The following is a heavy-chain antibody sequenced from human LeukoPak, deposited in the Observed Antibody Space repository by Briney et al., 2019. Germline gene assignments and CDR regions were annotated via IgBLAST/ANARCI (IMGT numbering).Heavy chain of an antibody. V-gene: IGHV3-48*03. CDR1: GFTFSSYE. CDR3: ARDSTFARGSGSQLFDY. J-gene: IGHJ4*02. D-gene: IGHD3-10*01. Sequence: PGGSLRLSCAASGFTFSSYEMNWVRQAPGKGLEWVSYISSSGSTIYYADSVKGRFTISRDNAKNSLYLQMNSLRAEDTAVYYCARDSTFARGSGSQLFDYWGQGTLVTVSS. CDR2: ISSSGSTI.